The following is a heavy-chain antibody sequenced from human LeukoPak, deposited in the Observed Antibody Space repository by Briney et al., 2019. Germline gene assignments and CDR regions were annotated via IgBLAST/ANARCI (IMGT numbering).Heavy chain of an antibody. J-gene: IGHJ6*03. CDR2: IYSGRST. Sequence: PGGSLRLSCAASGFTVSSNYMSWVRQAPGKGLEWVSVIYSGRSTYYADSVKGRFTISRDNSKNTLYLQMNSLRAEDTAVYYCARQSRGYSYGYLGYYYYMDVWGKGTTVTVSS. CDR3: ARQSRGYSYGYLGYYYYMDV. D-gene: IGHD5-18*01. V-gene: IGHV3-53*01. CDR1: GFTVSSNY.